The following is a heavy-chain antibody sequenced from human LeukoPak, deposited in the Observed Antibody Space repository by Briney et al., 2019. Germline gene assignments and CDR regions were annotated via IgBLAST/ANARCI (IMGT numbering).Heavy chain of an antibody. V-gene: IGHV3-33*01. D-gene: IGHD1-20*01. Sequence: GRSLRLSCGASGFTFSSYGMHWVRQAPGKGLEWVAVIWYDGSNKYYAASVKGRFTISRDNSANTLYLQMNSLRGEDTAVYYCARATNWNYFDHWGQGTPVTVSS. CDR2: IWYDGSNK. J-gene: IGHJ4*02. CDR1: GFTFSSYG. CDR3: ARATNWNYFDH.